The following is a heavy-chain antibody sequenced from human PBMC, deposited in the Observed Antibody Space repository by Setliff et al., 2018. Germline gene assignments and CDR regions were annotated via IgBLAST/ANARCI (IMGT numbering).Heavy chain of an antibody. V-gene: IGHV3-11*01. CDR2: ISGSGGST. Sequence: LSCAASGFTFSNAWMSWVRQAPGKGLEWVSAISGSGGSTYYADSVKGRFTISRDNAKKLLYLQMNSLRAEDTAVYYCARDLAGDTSGAYFDLWGRGTLVTVSS. J-gene: IGHJ2*01. CDR1: GFTFSNAW. CDR3: ARDLAGDTSGAYFDL. D-gene: IGHD6-19*01.